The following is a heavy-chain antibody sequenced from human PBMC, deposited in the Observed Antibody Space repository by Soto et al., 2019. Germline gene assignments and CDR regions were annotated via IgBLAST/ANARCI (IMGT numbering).Heavy chain of an antibody. CDR2: IYYSGST. D-gene: IGHD1-26*01. CDR3: ARDSYSGIDAFDI. V-gene: IGHV4-59*01. CDR1: GGSISSYY. J-gene: IGHJ3*02. Sequence: QVQLQESGPGLVKPSETLSLTCTVSGGSISSYYWSWIRQPPGKGLEWIGYIYYSGSTNYNPSLKSRVTISVDTSKNQFSLKLSSVTAADTAVYYCARDSYSGIDAFDIWGQGTMVTVSS.